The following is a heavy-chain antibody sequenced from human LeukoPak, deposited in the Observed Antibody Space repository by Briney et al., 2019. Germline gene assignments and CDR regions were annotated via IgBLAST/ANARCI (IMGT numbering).Heavy chain of an antibody. D-gene: IGHD3-22*01. J-gene: IGHJ4*02. V-gene: IGHV3-15*04. Sequence: GGSLRLSCAASGFTFSNAWMSWVRQAPGKGLEWVGRIESKTDGGATHYAAPVKGRFTISRDDSKNTLYLQMNSLKTEDTAVYYCTTEAYYYDSGAIKYFDYWGQGTLVTVSS. CDR2: IESKTDGGAT. CDR3: TTEAYYYDSGAIKYFDY. CDR1: GFTFSNAW.